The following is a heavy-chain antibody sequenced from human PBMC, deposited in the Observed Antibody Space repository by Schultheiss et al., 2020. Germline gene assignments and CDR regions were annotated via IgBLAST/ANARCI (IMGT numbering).Heavy chain of an antibody. CDR3: TTEVVVVTLGSYYFDY. V-gene: IGHV3-15*01. CDR2: IKSKTDGGTT. CDR1: GFTVSSNY. D-gene: IGHD3-22*01. J-gene: IGHJ4*02. Sequence: GGSLRLSCAASGFTVSSNYMSWVRQATGKGLEWVGRIKSKTDGGTTDYAAPVKGRFTISRDDPKNTLYLQMNSLKTEDTAVYYCTTEVVVVTLGSYYFDYWGQGTLVTISS.